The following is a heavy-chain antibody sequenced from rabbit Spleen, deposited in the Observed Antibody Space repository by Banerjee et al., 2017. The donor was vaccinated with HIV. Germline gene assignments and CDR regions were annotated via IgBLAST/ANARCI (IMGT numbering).Heavy chain of an antibody. D-gene: IGHD2-1*01. V-gene: IGHV1S45*01. CDR2: INTATGKA. CDR1: GFSFSDRDV. Sequence: QEQLEESGGGLVKPEGSLTLTCKASGFSFSDRDVMCWVRQAPGKGLEWIACINTATGKAVYASWVNGRFSISRENAQNTVFLQMTSLTAADTATYFCARDLVAVIGWNFNLWGPGTLVTVS. J-gene: IGHJ4*01. CDR3: ARDLVAVIGWNFNL.